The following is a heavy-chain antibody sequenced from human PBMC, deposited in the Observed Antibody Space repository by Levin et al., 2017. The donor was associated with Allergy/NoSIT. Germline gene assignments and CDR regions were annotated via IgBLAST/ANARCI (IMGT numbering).Heavy chain of an antibody. J-gene: IGHJ5*02. Sequence: GGSLRLSCAASGFTFSSYGMHWVRQAPGKGLEWVAVISYDGSNKYYADSVKGRFTISRDNSKNTLYLQMNSLRAEDTAVYYCAKDVSDGDYYWFDPWGQGTLVTVSS. V-gene: IGHV3-30*18. CDR2: ISYDGSNK. CDR1: GFTFSSYG. D-gene: IGHD4-17*01. CDR3: AKDVSDGDYYWFDP.